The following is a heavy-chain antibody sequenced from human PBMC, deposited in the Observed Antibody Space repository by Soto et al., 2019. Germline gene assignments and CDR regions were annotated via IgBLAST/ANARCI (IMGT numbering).Heavy chain of an antibody. CDR3: AREQYTLNYAGY. CDR1: GFTFRNYY. CDR2: IDSNGRNS. Sequence: EVQLVESGGALVQPGGSLRLSCEASGFTFRNYYMHWFRQAPGKGLLWVARIDSNGRNSVYADSVKGRFTVSRDNAKNTLFLQMDSLTAEDTAVYYCAREQYTLNYAGYWGQGTQVTVS. D-gene: IGHD2-2*01. J-gene: IGHJ1*01. V-gene: IGHV3-74*01.